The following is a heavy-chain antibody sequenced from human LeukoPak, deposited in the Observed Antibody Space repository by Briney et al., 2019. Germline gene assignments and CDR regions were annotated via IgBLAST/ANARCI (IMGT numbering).Heavy chain of an antibody. Sequence: GGTLRLSCAASGFTFSNHGMNWVRQAPGKGLEWVLGISPSGDITYYADSVKGRFTISRDNSKNTLYLEVMSLTAEDTAVYYCAKDDAWLRFGEWSQGTLVTVSS. CDR3: AKDDAWLRFGE. J-gene: IGHJ4*02. CDR2: ISPSGDIT. CDR1: GFTFSNHG. D-gene: IGHD3-10*01. V-gene: IGHV3-23*01.